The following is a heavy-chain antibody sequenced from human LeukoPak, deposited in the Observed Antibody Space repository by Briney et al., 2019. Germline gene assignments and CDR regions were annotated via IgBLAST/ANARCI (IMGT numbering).Heavy chain of an antibody. CDR1: GFIFDDYA. V-gene: IGHV3-9*01. J-gene: IGHJ4*02. Sequence: QPGGSLRLSCAASGFIFDDYAMHWVRQAPGKGLEWVSGISWNSGRIGYADSVKGRFTISRDNAKNSLYLQIDTVTAEDTAVYYCAREADTTVVSPFGYWGQGTLVTVSS. CDR3: AREADTTVVSPFGY. D-gene: IGHD5-18*01. CDR2: ISWNSGRI.